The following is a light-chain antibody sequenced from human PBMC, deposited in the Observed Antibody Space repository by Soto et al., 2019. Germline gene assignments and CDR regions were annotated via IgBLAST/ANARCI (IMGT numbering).Light chain of an antibody. Sequence: QSALTQPASVSGSPGQSITISCTGTSSDVGSYSLVSWYQQYPGKVPKLMIYEDSKRPSGVSNRFSGSKSGNTASLTISGLQAEDEADYYCCSYAGSSTVVFGGGTKVTVL. CDR3: CSYAGSSTVV. CDR2: EDS. CDR1: SSDVGSYSL. V-gene: IGLV2-23*01. J-gene: IGLJ2*01.